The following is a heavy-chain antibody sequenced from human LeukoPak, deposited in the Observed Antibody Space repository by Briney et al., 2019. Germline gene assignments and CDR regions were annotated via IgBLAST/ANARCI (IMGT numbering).Heavy chain of an antibody. Sequence: SETLSLTCTVSGGSIRSYWSWIRQPAGKGLEWIGRIYGSGSTDYNPSLKSRVTMSIDTSKNQFSLKLSSVTAADTAVYYCARGRSGWYRLNWFDPWGQGTLVTVSS. D-gene: IGHD6-19*01. CDR1: GGSIRSY. CDR3: ARGRSGWYRLNWFDP. CDR2: IYGSGST. V-gene: IGHV4-4*07. J-gene: IGHJ5*02.